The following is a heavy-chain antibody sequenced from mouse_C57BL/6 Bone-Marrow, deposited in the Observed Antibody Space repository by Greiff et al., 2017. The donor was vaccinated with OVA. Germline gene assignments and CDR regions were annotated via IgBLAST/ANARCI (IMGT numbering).Heavy chain of an antibody. CDR1: GYTFTSYW. Sequence: QVQLQQPGAELVKPGASVKLSCKASGYTFTSYWMHWVKQRPGQGLEWIGMIHPNSGSTNYNEKFKSKATLTVDKSSSKAYMQLSSLTSEDSAVYYCARPNYDYGDYWGQGTTLTVSS. CDR2: IHPNSGST. V-gene: IGHV1-64*01. CDR3: ARPNYDYGDY. D-gene: IGHD2-4*01. J-gene: IGHJ2*01.